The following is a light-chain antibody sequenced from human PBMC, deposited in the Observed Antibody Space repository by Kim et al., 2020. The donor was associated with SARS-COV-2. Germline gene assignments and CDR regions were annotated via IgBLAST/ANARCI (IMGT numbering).Light chain of an antibody. CDR1: SSDVGGYNY. Sequence: GQSITISCTGTSSDVGGYNYVSWYQQHPGKAPKLMIYDVSNLPSGVSNRFSGSKSGNTASLTISGLQAEDEADYYCSSYTSSSTRVFGGGTQLTVL. CDR2: DVS. J-gene: IGLJ3*02. CDR3: SSYTSSSTRV. V-gene: IGLV2-14*03.